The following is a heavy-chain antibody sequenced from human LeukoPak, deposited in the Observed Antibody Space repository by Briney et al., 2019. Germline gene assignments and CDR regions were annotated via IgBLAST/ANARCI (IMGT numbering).Heavy chain of an antibody. CDR1: GYIFTDYY. CDR3: ASPAGSNYDVLTGPGYCDY. J-gene: IGHJ4*02. D-gene: IGHD3-9*01. CDR2: INPNSGAT. V-gene: IGHV1-2*02. Sequence: ASVKVSCKASGYIFTDYYMHWVRQAPGQGLEWLGWINPNSGATNYAQKFRGRVTMTRDTSITTVYMELRSLISDDTAVYYCASPAGSNYDVLTGPGYCDYWGQGTLVTVSS.